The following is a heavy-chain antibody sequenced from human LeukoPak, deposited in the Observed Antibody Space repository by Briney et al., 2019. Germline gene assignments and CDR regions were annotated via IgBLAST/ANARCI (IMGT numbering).Heavy chain of an antibody. CDR3: ARDLYIYSYGPGCFDY. CDR1: GYTFTGYY. J-gene: IGHJ4*02. Sequence: GASVKVSCKASGYTFTGYYMHWVRQAPGQGLEWMGWINPNSGGTNYAQKFQGRVTMTRDTSISTAYMELRSLRSDDTAVYYCARDLYIYSYGPGCFDYWGQGTLVTASS. CDR2: INPNSGGT. V-gene: IGHV1-2*02. D-gene: IGHD5-18*01.